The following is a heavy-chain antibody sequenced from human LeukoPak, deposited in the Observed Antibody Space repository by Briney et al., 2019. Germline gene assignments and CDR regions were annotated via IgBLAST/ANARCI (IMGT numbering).Heavy chain of an antibody. CDR2: IIPIFGTA. J-gene: IGHJ6*02. V-gene: IGHV1-69*13. Sequence: ASVKVSCKASGGTFSSYAISWVRQTPGQGLEWMGGIIPIFGTANYAQKFQGRVTITADESTSTAYMELSSLRSEDTAVYYCARITGGYDKLRYYYYYGMDVWGQGTTVTVSS. CDR3: ARITGGYDKLRYYYYYGMDV. CDR1: GGTFSSYA. D-gene: IGHD5-12*01.